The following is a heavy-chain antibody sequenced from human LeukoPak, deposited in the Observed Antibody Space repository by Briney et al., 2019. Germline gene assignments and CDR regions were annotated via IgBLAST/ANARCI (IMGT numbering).Heavy chain of an antibody. CDR1: DFTFNKDW. D-gene: IGHD3-22*01. CDR3: TTPENYYDNSGDLFDY. CDR2: IKSTVDGGTT. Sequence: GGSLRLSCAASDFTFNKDWMNWVRQAPGKGLEWVGRIKSTVDGGTTDYAAPVKGRFTVSRDDSKKTLYLQMNSLKIEDTAVYYCTTPENYYDNSGDLFDYWGQGTLVTVSS. J-gene: IGHJ4*02. V-gene: IGHV3-15*07.